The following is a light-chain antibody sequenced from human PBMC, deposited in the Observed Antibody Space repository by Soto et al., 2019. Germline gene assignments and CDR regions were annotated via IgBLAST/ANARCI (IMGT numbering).Light chain of an antibody. CDR3: QQYDSSPRT. Sequence: EDVLTQSPGTLSLSPGDRAALSCRASQSLRSYLAWYQQKPGQAPMLLIYGASTRLTGIPARFIGSGSGTDFTLTISRLEPEDFAVYYCQQYDSSPRTFGQGTKVEIK. CDR1: QSLRSY. V-gene: IGKV3-20*01. J-gene: IGKJ1*01. CDR2: GAS.